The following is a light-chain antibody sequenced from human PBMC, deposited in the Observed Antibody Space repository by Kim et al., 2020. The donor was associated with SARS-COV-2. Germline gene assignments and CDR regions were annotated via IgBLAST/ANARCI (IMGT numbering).Light chain of an antibody. J-gene: IGKJ2*01. V-gene: IGKV3-15*01. Sequence: MSPGERATLSCRASQSVSTNLAWYQQRPGQAPRLLIYGASTRATGVPARFSGSGSGTEFTLTITSLQSEDFAVYFCQQYNKWPPYTFGQGPSWRS. CDR3: QQYNKWPPYT. CDR1: QSVSTN. CDR2: GAS.